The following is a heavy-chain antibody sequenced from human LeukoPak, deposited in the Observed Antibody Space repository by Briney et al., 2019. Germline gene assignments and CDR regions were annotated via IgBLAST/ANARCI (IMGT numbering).Heavy chain of an antibody. D-gene: IGHD3-16*01. CDR2: IWYDGSNK. CDR1: GFTFSSYG. CDR3: ARGEGGAEGYSVAY. Sequence: GGSLRLSCAASGFTFSSYGMHWVRQAPGKGLEWVAVIWYDGSNKYYADSVKGRFTISRDNSKNTLYLQMNSLRAEDTAVYYCARGEGGAEGYSVAYWGQGTLVTVSS. V-gene: IGHV3-33*01. J-gene: IGHJ4*02.